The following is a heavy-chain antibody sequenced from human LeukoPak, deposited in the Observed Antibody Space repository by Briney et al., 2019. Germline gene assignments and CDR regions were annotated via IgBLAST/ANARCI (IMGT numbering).Heavy chain of an antibody. CDR2: ISRSSDYI. D-gene: IGHD3-9*01. CDR1: GFTFSGYS. CDR3: ARDYDVLTGRSLDY. J-gene: IGHJ4*02. Sequence: GGSLRLSCAASGFTFSGYSINWVRQPPGKGLEWVSSISRSSDYIHYADSVKGRFTISRDSAKNSLYLQMNSLRAEDTAVYYCARDYDVLTGRSLDYWGQGTLVTVSS. V-gene: IGHV3-21*01.